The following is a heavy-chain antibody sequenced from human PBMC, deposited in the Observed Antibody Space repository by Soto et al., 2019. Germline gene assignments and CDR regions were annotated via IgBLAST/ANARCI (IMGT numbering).Heavy chain of an antibody. CDR1: GFTFSSYS. V-gene: IGHV3-48*02. CDR3: AREVYSNVALNWFDP. D-gene: IGHD4-4*01. CDR2: ISSSSTI. Sequence: PGGSLRLSCAASGFTFSSYSMNWVRQAPGKGLEWVSYISSSSTIYYADSVKGRFTISRDNAKNSLYLQMNSLRDEDTAVYYCAREVYSNVALNWFDPWGQGTLVTVSS. J-gene: IGHJ5*02.